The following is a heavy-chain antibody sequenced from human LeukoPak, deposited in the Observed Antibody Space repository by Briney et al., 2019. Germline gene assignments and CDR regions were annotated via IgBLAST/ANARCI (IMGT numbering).Heavy chain of an antibody. D-gene: IGHD6-6*01. CDR3: ARGPNSNWSGLDF. J-gene: IGHJ4*02. V-gene: IGHV3-74*01. Sequence: PGGSLRLSCAASGFTFSSYWTHWVRQAPGKGLVWVSRIISDGSSASYADSVKGRFTISRDNAKNTLYLQINGLRAEDTAVYYCARGPNSNWSGLDFWGQGTLLTVSS. CDR1: GFTFSSYW. CDR2: IISDGSSA.